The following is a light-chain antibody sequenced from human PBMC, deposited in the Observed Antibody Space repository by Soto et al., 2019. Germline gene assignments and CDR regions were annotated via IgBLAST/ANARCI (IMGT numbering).Light chain of an antibody. CDR1: SSDVGGYNY. Sequence: QSVLTQPRSVSGSPGQSVTISCTGTSSDVGGYNYVSWYQQHPGKAPKLMIYDVSKRPSGVPDRFSGYKSGNTASLTISGLQAEDEADYYCCSYAGSYTFGVVFGGGTKLTVL. CDR2: DVS. CDR3: CSYAGSYTFGVV. V-gene: IGLV2-11*01. J-gene: IGLJ2*01.